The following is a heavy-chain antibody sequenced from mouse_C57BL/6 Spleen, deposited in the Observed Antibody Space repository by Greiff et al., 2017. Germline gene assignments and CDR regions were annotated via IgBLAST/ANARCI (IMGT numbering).Heavy chain of an antibody. D-gene: IGHD1-2*01. Sequence: DVKLVESGGDLVKPGGSLKLSCAASGFTFSSYGMSWVRQTPDKRLEWVATISSGGSYTYYPDSVKGRFTISRDNAKNTLYLQMSSLKSEDTAMYYCARQRIPITTGFAYWGQGTLVTVSA. CDR2: ISSGGSYT. CDR3: ARQRIPITTGFAY. CDR1: GFTFSSYG. V-gene: IGHV5-6*02. J-gene: IGHJ3*01.